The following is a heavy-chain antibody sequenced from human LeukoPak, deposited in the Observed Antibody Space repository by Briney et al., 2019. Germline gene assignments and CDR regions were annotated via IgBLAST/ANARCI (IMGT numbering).Heavy chain of an antibody. CDR1: GGSISSSY. CDR2: IYYSGST. D-gene: IGHD1-26*01. V-gene: IGHV4-59*12. CDR3: ARAISGSYYGFDY. J-gene: IGHJ4*02. Sequence: SETLSLTCTVSGGSISSSYWSWIRQPPGKGLEWIGYIYYSGSTNYNPSLKSRVTMSVDTSKNQFSLKLSSVTAADTAVYYCARAISGSYYGFDYWGQGTLVTVSS.